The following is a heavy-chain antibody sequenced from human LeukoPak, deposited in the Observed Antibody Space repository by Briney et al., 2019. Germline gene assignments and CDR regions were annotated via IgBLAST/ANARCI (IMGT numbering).Heavy chain of an antibody. D-gene: IGHD3-10*01. Sequence: ASVKVSCKASGYTFTAYYIHWVRQAPGQGLEWMGWINPNSGGTNYAQRFQGRVTMTRDTSITTAYMELSRLRSDDTAVYYCASPWGRWFEELIWYFDLWGRGTLVTVSS. J-gene: IGHJ2*01. CDR1: GYTFTAYY. V-gene: IGHV1-2*02. CDR2: INPNSGGT. CDR3: ASPWGRWFEELIWYFDL.